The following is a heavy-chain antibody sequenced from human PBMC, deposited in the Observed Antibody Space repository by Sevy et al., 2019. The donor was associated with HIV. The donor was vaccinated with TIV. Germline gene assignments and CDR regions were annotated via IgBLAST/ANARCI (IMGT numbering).Heavy chain of an antibody. CDR2: ISGRGSNT. J-gene: IGHJ4*02. CDR3: AKDGTLTDTPSYSDY. D-gene: IGHD2-21*02. Sequence: GGSLRLSCAASGFTFSRHVMSWVRQAPGKGLEWVSGISGRGSNTFYADSVKGRFTISRDNSKNTVDLQMSSLRAEDTGLYHCAKDGTLTDTPSYSDYWGRGTLVTVSS. CDR1: GFTFSRHV. V-gene: IGHV3-23*01.